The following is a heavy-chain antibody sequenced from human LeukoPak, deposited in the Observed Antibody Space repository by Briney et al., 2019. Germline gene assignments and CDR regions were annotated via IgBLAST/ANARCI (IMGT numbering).Heavy chain of an antibody. D-gene: IGHD1-1*01. CDR1: GFTFSTHH. CDR2: VPDNSGFK. CDR3: ARDLSASERAFDI. Sequence: GGSLTLSCAASGFTFSTHHMNWVRQAPGKGLEWVAFVPDNSGFKTYADSVKGRFSISRDNAKNSLYLQMDSLRAEDTAVYYCARDLSASERAFDIWGQGTLVTVSS. V-gene: IGHV3-21*01. J-gene: IGHJ3*02.